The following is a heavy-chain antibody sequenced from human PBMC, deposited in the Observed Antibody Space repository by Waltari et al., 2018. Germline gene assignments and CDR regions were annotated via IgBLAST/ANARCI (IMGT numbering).Heavy chain of an antibody. CDR1: GFPFSNSV. V-gene: IGHV3-30*18. CDR2: ISYDGSDK. Sequence: QVQLVESGGGVVQPGRSLRLSCAASGFPFSNSVMQWVRQAPGKGLEWVALISYDGSDKYYADSVKGRFTISRDNSRNTLYLQMNSLRAEDTAVYYCAEDLYCTSTSCQDFWGQGTLVTVSS. J-gene: IGHJ4*02. D-gene: IGHD2-2*01. CDR3: AEDLYCTSTSCQDF.